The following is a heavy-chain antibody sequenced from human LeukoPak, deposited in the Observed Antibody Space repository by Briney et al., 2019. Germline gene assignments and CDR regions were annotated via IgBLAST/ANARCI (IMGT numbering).Heavy chain of an antibody. D-gene: IGHD5-12*01. CDR3: ARDRGYGGYDREYYFDY. CDR1: GFSVSTNY. V-gene: IGHV3-53*01. J-gene: IGHJ4*02. CDR2: IYSGGNT. Sequence: PGGSLRLSCAASGFSVSTNYMSWVRQAPGKGLEWVSFIYSGGNTYYADSVKGRFTISRDNSKNTLYLQINSLRAEDTAVYYCARDRGYGGYDREYYFDYWGQGTLVTVSS.